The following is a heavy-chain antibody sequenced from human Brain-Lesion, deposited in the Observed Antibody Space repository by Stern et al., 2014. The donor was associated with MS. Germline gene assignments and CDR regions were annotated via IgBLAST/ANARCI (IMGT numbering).Heavy chain of an antibody. CDR1: GGAVSSGDRY. V-gene: IGHV4-31*03. Sequence: VQLVQSGPGLVKPSQTLSPTCTVSGGAVSSGDRYWSWIRQHPEKGLEGIGYISYSGNTYYNPSLESRVTISMDRSKNQFSLKLRSVTAADTAVYYCARVTEFLRFFYPDYWGQGIRVTVSS. CDR3: ARVTEFLRFFYPDY. CDR2: ISYSGNT. J-gene: IGHJ4*02. D-gene: IGHD3-3*01.